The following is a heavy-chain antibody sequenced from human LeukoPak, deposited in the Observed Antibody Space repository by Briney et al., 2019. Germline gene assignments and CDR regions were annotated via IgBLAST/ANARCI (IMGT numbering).Heavy chain of an antibody. Sequence: GRSLRLSCAASGFTFDDYAMHWVRQAPGKGLEWVSGISWNSGSIGYADSVKGRFTISRDNAKNSLYLQMNSLRAEDTALYYCAKDISCSGTSCYRSKGYDAFDIWGQGTMVTVSS. V-gene: IGHV3-9*01. CDR3: AKDISCSGTSCYRSKGYDAFDI. CDR1: GFTFDDYA. CDR2: ISWNSGSI. J-gene: IGHJ3*02. D-gene: IGHD2-2*01.